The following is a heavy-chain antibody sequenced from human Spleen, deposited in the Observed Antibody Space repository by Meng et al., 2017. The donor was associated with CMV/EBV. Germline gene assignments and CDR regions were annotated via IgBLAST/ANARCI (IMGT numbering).Heavy chain of an antibody. CDR1: GFTVSSNY. J-gene: IGHJ6*02. CDR3: ARVASRSYYHYGMDV. D-gene: IGHD5-12*01. CDR2: IYSGGST. Sequence: GESLKISCAASGFTVSSNYMSWVRQAPGKGLEWVSVIYSGGSTYYADSVKGRFTISRDNSKNKLYLQMNSLRAEDTAVYYCARVASRSYYHYGMDVWGQGTTVTVSS. V-gene: IGHV3-66*02.